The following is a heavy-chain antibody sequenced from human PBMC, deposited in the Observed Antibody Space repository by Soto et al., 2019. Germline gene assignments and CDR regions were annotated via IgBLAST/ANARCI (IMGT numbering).Heavy chain of an antibody. CDR2: IYYSGST. CDR3: ASTSSGWYWYSGFDY. CDR1: GGSISSSSYY. J-gene: IGHJ4*02. Sequence: KPSETLSLTCTVSGGSISSSSYYWGWIRQPPGKGLEWIGSIYYSGSTYYNPSLKSRVTISVDTSKNQFSLKLSSVTAADTAVYYCASTSSGWYWYSGFDYWGQGTLVTVSS. D-gene: IGHD6-19*01. V-gene: IGHV4-39*01.